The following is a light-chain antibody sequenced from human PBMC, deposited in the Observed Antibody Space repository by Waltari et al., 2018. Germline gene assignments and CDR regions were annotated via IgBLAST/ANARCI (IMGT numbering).Light chain of an antibody. CDR2: AAS. CDR3: QQSYAALWT. Sequence: DIQMTQSPSSLSASVGDRVTITCRASQSISSYLNWYQKKPGTAPKLLVFAASSLQSGVPSRVSGSGSGTDFTLTISSLQPGDFATYYCQQSYAALWTFGHGTKVEI. J-gene: IGKJ1*01. CDR1: QSISSY. V-gene: IGKV1-39*01.